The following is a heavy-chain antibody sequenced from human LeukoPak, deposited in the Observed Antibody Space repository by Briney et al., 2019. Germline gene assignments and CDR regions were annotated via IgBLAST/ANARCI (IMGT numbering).Heavy chain of an antibody. CDR1: GGSISSSSYY. D-gene: IGHD6-19*01. Sequence: SETLSLTCTVSGGSISSSSYYRGWIRQPPGKGLEWIGSIYYSGSTYYNPSLKSRVTISVDTSKNQFSLKLSSVTAADTAVYYCARDKGRYSSGWYAFDIWGQGTMVTVS. J-gene: IGHJ3*02. CDR3: ARDKGRYSSGWYAFDI. CDR2: IYYSGST. V-gene: IGHV4-39*07.